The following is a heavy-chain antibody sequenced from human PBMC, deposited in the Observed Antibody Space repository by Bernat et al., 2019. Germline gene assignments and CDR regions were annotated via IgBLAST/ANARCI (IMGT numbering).Heavy chain of an antibody. Sequence: QVQLQQWGAGLLKPSETLSLTCAVYGGSFSCYYWSWIRHPPGKGLEWIGEINHSGSTNYNPSLKSRVTISVDTSKNQFSLKLSSVTAADTAVYYCARVTTDYGMDVWGQGTTVTVSS. V-gene: IGHV4-34*01. CDR2: INHSGST. CDR1: GGSFSCYY. D-gene: IGHD4-11*01. CDR3: ARVTTDYGMDV. J-gene: IGHJ6*02.